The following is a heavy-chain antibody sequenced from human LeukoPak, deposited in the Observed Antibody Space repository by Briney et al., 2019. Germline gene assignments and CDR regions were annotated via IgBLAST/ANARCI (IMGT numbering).Heavy chain of an antibody. CDR1: GFTFSSYG. J-gene: IGHJ4*02. CDR3: AKDRSPRGGYYFDY. CDR2: ISYDGSNK. Sequence: GRSLRLSCAASGFTFSSYGMHWVRQAPGKGLEWVAVISYDGSNKYYADSVKGRFTISRDNSKNTLYLQMNSLRAEDTAVYYCAKDRSPRGGYYFDYWGQGTLVTVSS. D-gene: IGHD1-26*01. V-gene: IGHV3-30*18.